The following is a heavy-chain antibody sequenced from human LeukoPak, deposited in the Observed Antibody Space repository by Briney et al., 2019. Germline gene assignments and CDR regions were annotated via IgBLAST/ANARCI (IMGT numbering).Heavy chain of an antibody. J-gene: IGHJ6*03. CDR3: ARFPGGAEYRHYYYMDV. CDR1: SDSFSGYY. D-gene: IGHD1-14*01. V-gene: IGHV4-34*01. Sequence: ETLSLTCAVYSDSFSGYYWSWIRQPLGKGLEWIGEINHSGSTNYNPSLKSRVTISVDKSKNQFSLKLSSVTAADTAVYYCARFPGGAEYRHYYYMDVWGTGTTVTVSS. CDR2: INHSGST.